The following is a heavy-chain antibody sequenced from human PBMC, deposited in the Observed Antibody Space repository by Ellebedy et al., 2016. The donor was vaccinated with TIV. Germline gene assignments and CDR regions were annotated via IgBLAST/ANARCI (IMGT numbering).Heavy chain of an antibody. Sequence: GGSLRLXXAASGFNVSDHGMSWVRQAPGKGLEWVSGIDGRSDWTDYLDSVKGRFTISSDNAKNTLYLQMNSLRAEDTAVYYCSSDLAHWGQGTLVTVSS. V-gene: IGHV3-20*03. CDR3: SSDLAH. J-gene: IGHJ4*02. CDR1: GFNVSDHG. CDR2: IDGRSDWT.